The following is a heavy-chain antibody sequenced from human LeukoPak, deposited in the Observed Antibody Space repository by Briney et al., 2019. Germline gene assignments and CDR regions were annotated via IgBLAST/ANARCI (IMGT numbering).Heavy chain of an antibody. V-gene: IGHV3-15*07. D-gene: IGHD3-9*01. CDR1: GFTYTNAW. CDR3: STDQGGDILTGC. J-gene: IGHJ4*02. CDR2: IKTKSEGGTK. Sequence: GGSLRLSCAASGFTYTNAWRHWVRQAPGKGLEWVGRIKTKSEGGTKDYAAPVRGRFTISRDDSENTLYLQMNSLKTEDTALYYCSTDQGGDILTGCWGQGTLVTVSS.